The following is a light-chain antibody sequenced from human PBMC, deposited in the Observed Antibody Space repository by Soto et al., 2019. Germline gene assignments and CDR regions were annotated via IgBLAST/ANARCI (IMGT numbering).Light chain of an antibody. V-gene: IGKV3-20*01. J-gene: IGKJ5*01. Sequence: EFVLTQSPGTLSLSPGERATLSCRASQSVNSDYLAWFQQKPGQAPRLLIYGASTRTTGIPDRFSGSGSGTDFTLTIGRLEPGDFAVYYCLHYGGSPLTFGQGTRLEI. CDR3: LHYGGSPLT. CDR1: QSVNSDY. CDR2: GAS.